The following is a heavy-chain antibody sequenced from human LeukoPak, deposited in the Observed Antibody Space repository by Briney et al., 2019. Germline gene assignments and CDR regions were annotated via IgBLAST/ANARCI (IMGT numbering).Heavy chain of an antibody. J-gene: IGHJ5*02. V-gene: IGHV3-74*01. Sequence: GGSLRLSCAASGFTFSSYWMHWVRQAPGKGLVWVSRINSDGSSTSYADSVKGRFTISRDNSKNTLYLQMNSLRAEDTAVYYCAKGAAAAGTGVDWFDPWGQGTLVTVSS. CDR1: GFTFSSYW. CDR2: INSDGSST. CDR3: AKGAAAAGTGVDWFDP. D-gene: IGHD6-13*01.